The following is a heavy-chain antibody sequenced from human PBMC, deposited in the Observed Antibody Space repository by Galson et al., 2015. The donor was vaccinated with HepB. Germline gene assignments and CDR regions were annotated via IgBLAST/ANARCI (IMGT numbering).Heavy chain of an antibody. CDR2: ISSDYTSK. D-gene: IGHD3-10*01. CDR3: ASDCDGSGSFYNMLGY. CDR1: GFTFSRHA. V-gene: IGHV3-30*07. J-gene: IGHJ4*02. Sequence: SLRLSCAVSGFTFSRHAFHWVRQAPGRGLEWVVLISSDYTSKFYADSVMGRLTISRDNSKDTVYLQMNSLRDEDTAVYYCASDCDGSGSFYNMLGYWGQGTMVTVSS.